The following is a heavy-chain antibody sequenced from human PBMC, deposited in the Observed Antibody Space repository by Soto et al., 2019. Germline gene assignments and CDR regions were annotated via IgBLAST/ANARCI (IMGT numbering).Heavy chain of an antibody. CDR2: IIPIFGTP. Sequence: SVKVSCKASGGTFSTYTFSWVLQAPGQGLEWMGRIIPIFGTPYYAQKFQGRVTITADKSTSTVYMELSSLRSDDTAVYFCARGLECRGYCLDKPTWFAPWGQGTLVTVSS. D-gene: IGHD2-15*01. CDR1: GGTFSTYT. J-gene: IGHJ5*02. V-gene: IGHV1-69*06. CDR3: ARGLECRGYCLDKPTWFAP.